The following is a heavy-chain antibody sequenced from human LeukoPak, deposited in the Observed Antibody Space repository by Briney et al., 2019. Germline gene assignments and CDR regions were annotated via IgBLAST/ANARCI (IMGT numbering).Heavy chain of an antibody. CDR2: IYHSGST. Sequence: PSETLSLTCTVSGYSISSGYYWGWVRQPPGKGLEWIGSIYHSGSTYYNPSLKSRVTISVDTSKNQFSLKLSSVTAADTAVYYCARVLGYQLPPPPIDYWGQGTLVTASS. J-gene: IGHJ4*02. CDR3: ARVLGYQLPPPPIDY. V-gene: IGHV4-38-2*02. D-gene: IGHD2-2*01. CDR1: GYSISSGYY.